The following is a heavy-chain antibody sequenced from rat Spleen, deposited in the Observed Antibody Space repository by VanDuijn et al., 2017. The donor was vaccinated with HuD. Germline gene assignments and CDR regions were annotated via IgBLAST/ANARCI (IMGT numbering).Heavy chain of an antibody. CDR2: ISKSSGII. J-gene: IGHJ4*01. CDR1: GFTFTDYG. CDR3: ARRQFGGGYVMDA. Sequence: EVQLVESGGGLVQPGRSLKLSCVASGFTFTDYGMNWIRQAPGKGLEWVAYISKSSGIIDYADTVKGRFTISRDNAKNTLYLQLSSLRSEDTATYYCARRQFGGGYVMDAWGQGASVTVSS. V-gene: IGHV5-34*01. D-gene: IGHD4-3*01.